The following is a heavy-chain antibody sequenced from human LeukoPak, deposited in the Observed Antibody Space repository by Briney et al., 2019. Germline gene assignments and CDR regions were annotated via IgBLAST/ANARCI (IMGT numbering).Heavy chain of an antibody. D-gene: IGHD2-15*01. J-gene: IGHJ6*03. CDR1: GYTFTSYA. Sequence: SVKVSCKASGYTFTSYAISWVRQAPGQGLEWMGGIIPIFGTANYAQKFQGRVTITADKSTSTAYMELSSLRSEDTAVYYCASLGYCSGGSCYGYYYYYMDVWGKGTTVTVSS. CDR2: IIPIFGTA. V-gene: IGHV1-69*06. CDR3: ASLGYCSGGSCYGYYYYYMDV.